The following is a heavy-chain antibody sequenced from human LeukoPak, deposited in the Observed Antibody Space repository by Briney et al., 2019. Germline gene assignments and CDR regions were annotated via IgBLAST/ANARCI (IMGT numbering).Heavy chain of an antibody. CDR2: INHSGST. Sequence: PSETLSLTCAVYGGSFSGYYWSWIRQPPGKGLEWIGEINHSGSTNYNPSFKSGVTIAVDTSKNQFSLKLSSVTAADTAVYYCATDPTYSGSYWEGACDIWGQGTMVTVSS. V-gene: IGHV4-34*01. D-gene: IGHD1-26*01. CDR3: ATDPTYSGSYWEGACDI. CDR1: GGSFSGYY. J-gene: IGHJ3*02.